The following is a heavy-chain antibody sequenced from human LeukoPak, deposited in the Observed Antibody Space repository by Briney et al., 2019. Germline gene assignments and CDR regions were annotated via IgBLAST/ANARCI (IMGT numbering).Heavy chain of an antibody. D-gene: IGHD5-18*01. J-gene: IGHJ4*02. Sequence: SETLSLTCTVSGGSISSSPYYWGWIRQPPGKGLEWIGSIYYSGSTYYNPSLKSRVTISVDTSKNQFSLKLSSVTAADTAVYYCARSLGTAMVTPFDYWGQGTLVTVSS. CDR3: ARSLGTAMVTPFDY. CDR1: GGSISSSPYY. V-gene: IGHV4-39*01. CDR2: IYYSGST.